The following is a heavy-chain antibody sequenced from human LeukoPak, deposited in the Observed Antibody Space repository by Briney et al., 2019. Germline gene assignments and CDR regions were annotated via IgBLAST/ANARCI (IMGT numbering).Heavy chain of an antibody. V-gene: IGHV1-2*02. D-gene: IGHD2-2*01. CDR2: ISPLGGGT. Sequence: ASVKVSCKASGYTFTGYYIHWVRQAPGQGLEWMGWISPLGGGTNYAQKFQGRVTMASDTSTSTVYMELSSLRSEDTAVYYCARDVLGYCTTTSCFSALEIWGQGTMVTVST. CDR1: GYTFTGYY. CDR3: ARDVLGYCTTTSCFSALEI. J-gene: IGHJ3*02.